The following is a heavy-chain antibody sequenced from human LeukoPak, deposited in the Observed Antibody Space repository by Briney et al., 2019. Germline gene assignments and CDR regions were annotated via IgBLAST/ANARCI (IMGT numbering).Heavy chain of an antibody. CDR2: IYTSGST. Sequence: PSETLSLTCTVSGGSISSYYWSWIRQPPGKGLEWIGYIYTSGSTNYNPSLKSRVTISVDTSKNQFSLKLSSVTAADTAVYHCARLSGSGSYNWFDPWGQGTLVTVSS. CDR1: GGSISSYY. V-gene: IGHV4-4*09. J-gene: IGHJ5*02. D-gene: IGHD3-10*01. CDR3: ARLSGSGSYNWFDP.